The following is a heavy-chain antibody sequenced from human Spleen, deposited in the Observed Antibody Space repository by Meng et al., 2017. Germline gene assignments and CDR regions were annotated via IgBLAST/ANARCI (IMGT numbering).Heavy chain of an antibody. Sequence: GESLKISCAASGFSVSHNYMSWVRQAPGKGLEWVSYVTTSGYKYYPDSVKGRFTISRDNAQKSLYLQMNSLRADDTAVYYCVRTIPAAGLYYWGQGILVTVSS. J-gene: IGHJ4*02. CDR3: VRTIPAAGLYY. D-gene: IGHD6-13*01. CDR1: GFSVSHNY. CDR2: VTTSGYK. V-gene: IGHV3-69-1*01.